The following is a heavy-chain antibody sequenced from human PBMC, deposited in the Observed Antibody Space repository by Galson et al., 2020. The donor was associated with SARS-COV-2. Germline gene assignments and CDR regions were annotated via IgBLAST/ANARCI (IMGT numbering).Heavy chain of an antibody. D-gene: IGHD6-13*01. CDR2: IYYSGST. V-gene: IGHV4-31*03. CDR1: GGSISSGGYY. J-gene: IGHJ5*02. CDR3: ARGQTAAGIADWFDP. Sequence: SETLSLTCPVSGGSISSGGYYWSWIRQHTGKGLEWIGYIYYSGSTYYNPSLTSRVTISVDTSKNQFSLKLSSVTAADTAVYYCARGQTAAGIADWFDPWGQGTLVTVSS.